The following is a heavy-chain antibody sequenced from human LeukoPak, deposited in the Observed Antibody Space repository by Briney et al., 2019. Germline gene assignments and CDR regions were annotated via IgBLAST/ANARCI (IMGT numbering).Heavy chain of an antibody. J-gene: IGHJ5*02. V-gene: IGHV4-31*03. D-gene: IGHD4-11*01. CDR3: ARGQDDYSSFYTWFDP. CDR2: IYYSGNT. Sequence: SQTLSLTRTVSGGSISSGGYYWSWTRQHPGKGLEWIGYIYYSGNTYYSPSLKSRLTISIDTPKNQFSLKLSSVTAADTAVYYCARGQDDYSSFYTWFDPWGQGTLVTVSS. CDR1: GGSISSGGYY.